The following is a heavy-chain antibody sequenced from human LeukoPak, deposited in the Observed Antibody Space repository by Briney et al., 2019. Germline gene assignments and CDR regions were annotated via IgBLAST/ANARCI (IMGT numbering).Heavy chain of an antibody. CDR1: GYTFTGYN. V-gene: IGHV1-2*02. J-gene: IGHJ5*02. D-gene: IGHD3-10*01. Sequence: ASVKVSRKASGYTFTGYNMHWVRQAPGQGLEWMGWINPNSGGTDYAQKFQGRVTITRDTSITTAYMELSRLRSDDTAVYYCARDGGEKLDPWGQGTLVTVSS. CDR3: ARDGGEKLDP. CDR2: INPNSGGT.